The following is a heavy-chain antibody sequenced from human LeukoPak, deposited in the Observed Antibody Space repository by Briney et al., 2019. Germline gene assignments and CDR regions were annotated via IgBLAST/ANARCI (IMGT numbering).Heavy chain of an antibody. V-gene: IGHV3-53*01. Sequence: GGSLRLSCAASGFTVSSSYMNWVRQAPGKGLEWVSIINSGGNTYYADSVKGRFTISRDNSKNTLYLQMNNLTAEDTARYYCARHTRTDYVFCDSWGQGTLVTVSS. D-gene: IGHD3-16*01. CDR2: INSGGNT. J-gene: IGHJ4*02. CDR3: ARHTRTDYVFCDS. CDR1: GFTVSSSY.